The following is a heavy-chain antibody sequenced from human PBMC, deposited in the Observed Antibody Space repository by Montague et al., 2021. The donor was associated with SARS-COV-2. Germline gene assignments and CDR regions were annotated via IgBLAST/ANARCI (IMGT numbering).Heavy chain of an antibody. D-gene: IGHD3-22*01. J-gene: IGHJ3*02. CDR3: ARFPTSYYYDSKAAPATPDAFDI. CDR1: GGSISSSSYY. V-gene: IGHV4-39*01. CDR2: IYYSGST. Sequence: SETLSLTCTVSGGSISSSSYYWGRIRQPPEKGLEWIGSIYYSGSTYYNPSLKSRVTISVDTSKNQFSLKLSSVTAADTAVYYCARFPTSYYYDSKAAPATPDAFDIWGQGTMVTVSS.